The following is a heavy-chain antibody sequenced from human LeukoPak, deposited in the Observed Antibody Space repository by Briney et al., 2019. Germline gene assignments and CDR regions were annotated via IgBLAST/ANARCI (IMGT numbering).Heavy chain of an antibody. D-gene: IGHD6-13*01. Sequence: GGSLRLSCAASGFTVSSNYMSWVRLAPGKGLEWVSVIYSGGSTYYADSVKGRFTISRDNSKNTLYLQMNSLRAEDTAVYYCARSIAAAGPDAFGIWGQGTMVTVSS. CDR3: ARSIAAAGPDAFGI. CDR1: GFTVSSNY. V-gene: IGHV3-66*01. CDR2: IYSGGST. J-gene: IGHJ3*02.